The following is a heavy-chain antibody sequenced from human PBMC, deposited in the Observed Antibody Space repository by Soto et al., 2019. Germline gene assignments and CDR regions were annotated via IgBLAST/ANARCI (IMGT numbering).Heavy chain of an antibody. CDR3: VRQYRDSQYYSGLDV. D-gene: IGHD6-6*01. J-gene: IGHJ6*02. CDR2: TYYRSHWYN. V-gene: IGHV6-1*01. CDR1: GESVSSNSGA. Sequence: SQPLSLTCAISGESVSSNSGAWNWIRQSPSRGLEWLGRTYYRSHWYNDFAVSVKSRVTIDPDTSKNQFSLQLNSVTPEDTAVYYCVRQYRDSQYYSGLDVWGQGTTVTVSS.